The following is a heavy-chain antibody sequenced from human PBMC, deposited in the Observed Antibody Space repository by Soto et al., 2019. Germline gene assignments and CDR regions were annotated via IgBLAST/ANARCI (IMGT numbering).Heavy chain of an antibody. CDR2: ISSSSSYT. J-gene: IGHJ4*02. CDR3: ARVVPAAIVDY. CDR1: GGKCIDYY. Sequence: GVALRLSWGASGGKCIDYYVIWIRQDRGQGLELVSYISSSSSYTNYADSVKGRFTISRDNAKNALYLQMNSLRAEDTAVYYCARVVPAAIVDYWGQGTPVTGPS. D-gene: IGHD2-2*01. V-gene: IGHV3-11*06.